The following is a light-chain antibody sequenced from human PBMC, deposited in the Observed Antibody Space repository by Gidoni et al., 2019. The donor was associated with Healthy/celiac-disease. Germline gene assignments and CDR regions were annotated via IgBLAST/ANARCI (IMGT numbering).Light chain of an antibody. CDR2: DAS. CDR3: QQYDNLMYT. Sequence: DIQMTPSPSSLSASVGDRVTITCQASQDISTYLNWYQQKPGKAPKLLIYDASNLETGVPSRFSGSGSGTDFTFTISSLQPEDIATYYCQQYDNLMYTFGQXTKLEIK. J-gene: IGKJ2*01. V-gene: IGKV1-33*01. CDR1: QDISTY.